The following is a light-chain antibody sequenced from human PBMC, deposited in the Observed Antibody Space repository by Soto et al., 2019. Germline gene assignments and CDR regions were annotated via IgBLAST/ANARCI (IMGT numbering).Light chain of an antibody. V-gene: IGLV2-14*01. J-gene: IGLJ2*01. CDR2: EVT. CDR1: SSDFGAYNY. Sequence: QSALNQPASVSGSLGQWITMSCTGTSSDFGAYNYVSWYQQHPDKAPKLLIFEVTNRPSGVSGRFSGSKSGITASLSISGLQPEDEADYYCTSYSSSSPVLFGGGTQMTVL. CDR3: TSYSSSSPVL.